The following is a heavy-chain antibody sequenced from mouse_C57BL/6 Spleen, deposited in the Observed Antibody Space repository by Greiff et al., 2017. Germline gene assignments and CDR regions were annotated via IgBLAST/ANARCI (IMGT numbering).Heavy chain of an antibody. CDR2: IRSKSSNYAT. V-gene: IGHV10-3*01. J-gene: IGHJ1*03. D-gene: IGHD2-5*01. CDR3: VRDYINYVGYWYFDV. CDR1: GFTFNTYA. Sequence: EVQLVESGGGLVQPKGSLKLSCAASGFTFNTYAMHWVRQAPGTGLEWVARIRSKSSNYATYYADSVKDRFTISRDDSQSMLYLQMNNLKTEDTAMYYCVRDYINYVGYWYFDVWGTGTTVTVSS.